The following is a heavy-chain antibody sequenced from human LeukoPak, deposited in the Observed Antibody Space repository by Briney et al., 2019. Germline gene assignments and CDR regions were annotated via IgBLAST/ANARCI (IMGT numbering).Heavy chain of an antibody. J-gene: IGHJ4*02. CDR1: GGSITSGEHY. D-gene: IGHD3-22*01. Sequence: SETLSLTCTVSGGSITSGEHYCSWIRQPPGKGLEWIGYVAYTGSTNYNPSLSSRVTMSVDTSRNQFSLKLSSVTAADTAVYYCARDHYDSSGYFLGNDYWGQGILVTVSS. CDR3: ARDHYDSSGYFLGNDY. CDR2: VAYTGST. V-gene: IGHV4-30-4*01.